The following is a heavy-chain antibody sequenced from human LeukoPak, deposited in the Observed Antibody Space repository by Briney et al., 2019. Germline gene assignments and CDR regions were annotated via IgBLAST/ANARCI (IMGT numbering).Heavy chain of an antibody. CDR1: GGSFSGYY. CDR2: INNSGST. CDR3: ARGDGLIGYCSGGSCYENAPFDY. V-gene: IGHV4-34*01. D-gene: IGHD2-15*01. Sequence: SSETLSLTCAVYGGSFSGYYWSWIRQPPGKGLEWIGEINNSGSTNYNPSLKSRVTISVDTSKNQFSLKLSSVTAADTAVCYCARGDGLIGYCSGGSCYENAPFDYWGQGTLVTVSS. J-gene: IGHJ4*02.